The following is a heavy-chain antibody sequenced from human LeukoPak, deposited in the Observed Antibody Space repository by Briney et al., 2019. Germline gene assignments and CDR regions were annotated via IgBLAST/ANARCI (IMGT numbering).Heavy chain of an antibody. Sequence: GGSLRLSCAASGFTFSSYAMSSVRQAPGKGLEWVAAISGSGGSTYYADSVKGRFTISRDNSKNTLYLQMNSLRAEYTAVYYCALEAAAGPVPDGFDYWGQGTLVTVSS. D-gene: IGHD6-25*01. CDR1: GFTFSSYA. CDR2: ISGSGGST. V-gene: IGHV3-23*01. J-gene: IGHJ4*02. CDR3: ALEAAAGPVPDGFDY.